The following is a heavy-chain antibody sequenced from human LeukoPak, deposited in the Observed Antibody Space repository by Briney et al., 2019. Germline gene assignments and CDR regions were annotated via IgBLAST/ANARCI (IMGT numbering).Heavy chain of an antibody. CDR3: ARVKESSGSYPTPPHLDY. V-gene: IGHV4-59*01. CDR1: GGSIGRYF. J-gene: IGHJ4*02. Sequence: NSSETLSLTCSVSGGSIGRYFWSWIRQPPGMGLEWIGYIYYSGYTNYNPSLKSRVTMSVDTSKNQFSLKLGSVTAADTAMYFCARVKESSGSYPTPPHLDYWGQGTLVTVSS. D-gene: IGHD3-22*01. CDR2: IYYSGYT.